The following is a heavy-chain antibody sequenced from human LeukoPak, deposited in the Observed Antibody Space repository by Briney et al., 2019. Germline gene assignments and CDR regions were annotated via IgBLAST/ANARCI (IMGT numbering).Heavy chain of an antibody. D-gene: IGHD6-13*01. CDR3: TRGHLYPGIAAAGTGGIDY. V-gene: IGHV1-8*03. CDR1: GYTFTSYD. Sequence: ASVKVSCKASGYTFTSYDINWVRQATGQGREWMVWMNSNSGDTGYAQKFQGRITITRSTSISTAYMELSSLRSEDTAVYYCTRGHLYPGIAAAGTGGIDYWGQGTLVTVSS. J-gene: IGHJ4*02. CDR2: MNSNSGDT.